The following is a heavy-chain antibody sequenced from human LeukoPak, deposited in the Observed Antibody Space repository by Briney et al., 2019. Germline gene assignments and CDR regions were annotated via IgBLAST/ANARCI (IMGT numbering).Heavy chain of an antibody. CDR1: GGTFSSYA. V-gene: IGHV1-69*13. CDR3: AREYSRADAFDI. D-gene: IGHD2-15*01. CDR2: IIPIFGTA. J-gene: IGHJ3*02. Sequence: ASVKVSCKASGGTFSSYAISWVRQAPGQGLEWMGGIIPIFGTANYAQKFQGRVTITADESTSTAYMELSSLRSEDTAVYYCAREYSRADAFDIWGQGTLVTVSS.